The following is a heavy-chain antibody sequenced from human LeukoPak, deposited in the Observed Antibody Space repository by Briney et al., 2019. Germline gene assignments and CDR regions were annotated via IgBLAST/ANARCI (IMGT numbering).Heavy chain of an antibody. J-gene: IGHJ4*02. D-gene: IGHD6-19*01. Sequence: SETLSLTCAVSGTSVNTSTWWSWVRQSPGKGLEWIGEIYHSERTLYNPSLKSRVTISLDKSKNQFSLKLNSVSAADTAVYYCARDTGIAVAGFDYWGQGALVTVSS. CDR2: IYHSERT. V-gene: IGHV4-4*02. CDR3: ARDTGIAVAGFDY. CDR1: GTSVNTSTW.